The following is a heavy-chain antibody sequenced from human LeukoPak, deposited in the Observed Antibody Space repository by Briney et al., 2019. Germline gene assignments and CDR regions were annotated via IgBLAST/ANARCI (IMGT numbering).Heavy chain of an antibody. D-gene: IGHD4-17*01. V-gene: IGHV4-39*07. J-gene: IGHJ4*02. CDR3: AGDDYGDYVFDY. Sequence: SETLSLTCTVSGGSNSSSSYCWGWIRQPPGKGLEWIGSIYYSGSTYYNPSLKSRVTISVDTSKNQFSLKLSSVTAADTAVYYCAGDDYGDYVFDYWGQGTLVTVSS. CDR1: GGSNSSSSYC. CDR2: IYYSGST.